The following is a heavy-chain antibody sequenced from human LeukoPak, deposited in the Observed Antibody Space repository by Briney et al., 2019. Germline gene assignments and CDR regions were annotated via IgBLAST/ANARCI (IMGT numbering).Heavy chain of an antibody. Sequence: GRSLRLSCEGSGFTFTSDAMTWVRQAPGKGLERVSLIRGDGVYTESADSAKGRFTISRDNSKNTVYLQMNSLRAEDTAVYYCAKGRGHSSTWDLWGQGTLVIVSS. CDR2: IRGDGVYT. D-gene: IGHD6-13*01. CDR1: GFTFTSDA. CDR3: AKGRGHSSTWDL. V-gene: IGHV3-23*01. J-gene: IGHJ5*02.